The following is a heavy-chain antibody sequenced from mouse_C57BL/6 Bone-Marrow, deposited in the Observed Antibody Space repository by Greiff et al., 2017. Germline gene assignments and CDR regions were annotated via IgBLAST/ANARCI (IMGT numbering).Heavy chain of an antibody. V-gene: IGHV1-81*01. Sequence: QVQLKESGAELARPGASVKLSCKASGYTFTSYGISWVKQRTGQGLEWIGEIYPRSGITYYNEKFKGKATLTADKSSSTAYMELRSLTSEDSAVYFCARPYYGSSYQFAYWGQGTLVTVSA. D-gene: IGHD1-1*01. CDR1: GYTFTSYG. CDR2: IYPRSGIT. CDR3: ARPYYGSSYQFAY. J-gene: IGHJ3*01.